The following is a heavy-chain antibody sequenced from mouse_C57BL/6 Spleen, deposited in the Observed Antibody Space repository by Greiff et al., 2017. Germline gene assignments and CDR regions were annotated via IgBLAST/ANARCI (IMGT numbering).Heavy chain of an antibody. Sequence: EVQLQQSGPELVKPGASVKISCKASGYTFTDYYMNWVKQSHGKSLEWIGDINPNNGGTSYNQKFKGKATLTVDKSSSTAYMELRSLTSEDSAVYYCARVLPGYGSSPDYAMDYWGQGTSVTVSS. D-gene: IGHD1-1*01. CDR3: ARVLPGYGSSPDYAMDY. CDR2: INPNNGGT. V-gene: IGHV1-26*01. J-gene: IGHJ4*01. CDR1: GYTFTDYY.